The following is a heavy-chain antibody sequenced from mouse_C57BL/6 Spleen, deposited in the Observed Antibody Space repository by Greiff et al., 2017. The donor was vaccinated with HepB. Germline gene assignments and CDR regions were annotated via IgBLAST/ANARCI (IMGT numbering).Heavy chain of an antibody. CDR1: GYAFSSSW. CDR3: ARVEVTGTSY. CDR2: IYPGDGDT. D-gene: IGHD4-1*01. V-gene: IGHV1-82*01. J-gene: IGHJ3*01. Sequence: VQLQESGPELVKPGASVKISCKASGYAFSSSWMNWVKQRPGKGLEWIGRIYPGDGDTNYNGKFKGKATLTADKSSSTAYMQLSSLTSEDSAVYFCARVEVTGTSYWGQGTLVTVSA.